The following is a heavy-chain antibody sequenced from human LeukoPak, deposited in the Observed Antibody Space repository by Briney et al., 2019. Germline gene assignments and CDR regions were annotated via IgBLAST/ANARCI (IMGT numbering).Heavy chain of an antibody. CDR1: GFTFSSYW. CDR3: AKGHYYGSGSRFDY. J-gene: IGHJ4*02. D-gene: IGHD3-10*01. V-gene: IGHV3-23*01. Sequence: GGSLRLSCAASGFTFSSYWMSWVRQAPGKGLEWVSAISGSGGSTYYADSVKGRFTISRDNSKNTLYLQMNSLRAEDTAVYYCAKGHYYGSGSRFDYWGQGTLVTVSS. CDR2: ISGSGGST.